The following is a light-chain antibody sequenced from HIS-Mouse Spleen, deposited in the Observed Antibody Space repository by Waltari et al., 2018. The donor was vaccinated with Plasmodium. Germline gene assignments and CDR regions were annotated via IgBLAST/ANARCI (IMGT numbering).Light chain of an antibody. V-gene: IGLV3-21*02. CDR1: NIGSKS. CDR2: DDS. CDR3: QVWDSSSDHVV. Sequence: SYVLTQPPSVSVAPGQTARITCGGNNIGSKSVHWYQEKPGQAPVLVVYDDSDRPSGITERFSGSNSGNTATVTISRVEAGDEADYYCQVWDSSSDHVVFGGGTKLTVL. J-gene: IGLJ2*01.